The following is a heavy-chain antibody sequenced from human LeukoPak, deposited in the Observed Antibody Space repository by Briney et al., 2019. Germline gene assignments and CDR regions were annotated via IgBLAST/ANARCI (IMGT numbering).Heavy chain of an antibody. CDR1: GGTFSSYA. CDR3: ARDLGVGGTFVY. V-gene: IGHV1-69*13. Sequence: SLKVSCKPSGGTFSSYAISCGRQAPGQGLEWMGGIIPIFGTANYAQTLQGSVTLTADESTSTAYIRQSSLRVEETAVYYCARDLGVGGTFVYWGEGNLVTVSS. D-gene: IGHD2-15*01. CDR2: IIPIFGTA. J-gene: IGHJ4*02.